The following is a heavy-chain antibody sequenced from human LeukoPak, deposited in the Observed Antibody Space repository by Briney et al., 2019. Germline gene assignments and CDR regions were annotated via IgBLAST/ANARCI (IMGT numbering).Heavy chain of an antibody. D-gene: IGHD4-17*01. J-gene: IGHJ4*02. V-gene: IGHV3-11*05. CDR3: ARDPSYGDLYFDY. CDR1: GLTFSDSY. CDR2: ISSSRTYT. Sequence: PGGSLRLSCAASGLTFSDSYMSWSRQAPGKGLEWISDISSSRTYTNHADSVKGRFTISRDNAKNSLYLQMNSLRAEDTAVYYCARDPSYGDLYFDYWGQGTLVTVSS.